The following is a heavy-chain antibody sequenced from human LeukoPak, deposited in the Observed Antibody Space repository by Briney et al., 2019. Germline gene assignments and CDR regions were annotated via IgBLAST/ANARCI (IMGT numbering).Heavy chain of an antibody. V-gene: IGHV3-23*01. CDR3: AKDRWGGSGYFDY. CDR2: ISGSGGST. Sequence: GGSLRLSWVASGFTFSSYAMSWVRQAPGKGMEWVSAISGSGGSTYYADSVKGRFTISRDNSKNTLYLQMNSLRAEDTAVYYCAKDRWGGSGYFDYWGQGTLVTVSS. D-gene: IGHD3-10*01. CDR1: GFTFSSYA. J-gene: IGHJ4*02.